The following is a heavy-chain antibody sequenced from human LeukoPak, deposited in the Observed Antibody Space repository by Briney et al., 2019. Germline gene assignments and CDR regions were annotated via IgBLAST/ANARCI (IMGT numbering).Heavy chain of an antibody. D-gene: IGHD2-2*01. Sequence: PGGSLRLSCAASGFTFSTYEMNWVRQAPGKGLEWVSYISSTGSNIYYADSVKGRFTISRDNAKDSLYLQMNSLRAEDTAVYYCARERMGTIVVVPAAISAPYWRQGTLVAVS. CDR2: ISSTGSNI. CDR3: ARERMGTIVVVPAAISAPY. CDR1: GFTFSTYE. V-gene: IGHV3-48*03. J-gene: IGHJ4*02.